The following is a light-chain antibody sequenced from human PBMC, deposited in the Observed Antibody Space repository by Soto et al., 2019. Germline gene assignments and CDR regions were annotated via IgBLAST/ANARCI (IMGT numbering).Light chain of an antibody. J-gene: IGKJ1*01. CDR3: QHYNNWPPWT. CDR2: GAS. V-gene: IGKV3-15*01. Sequence: EIVMTQSPATLSVSPGERATLSGRASQSVSSNLAWYQQKPGQAPRLLIYGASTRATGIPARFSGSGSGTEFTLTISSLQSEDFAIYYCQHYNNWPPWTFGHGTKVEIK. CDR1: QSVSSN.